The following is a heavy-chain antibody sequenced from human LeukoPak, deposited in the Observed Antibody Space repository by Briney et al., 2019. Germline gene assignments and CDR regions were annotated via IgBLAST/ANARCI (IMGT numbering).Heavy chain of an antibody. CDR2: IYYSGST. V-gene: IGHV4-39*01. CDR3: ARRPYYDFFFDY. D-gene: IGHD3-3*01. J-gene: IGHJ4*02. CDR1: GGSISSSSYY. Sequence: PSETLSLTCTVSGGSISSSSYYWGWIRQPPGKGLEWIGSIYYSGSTYYNPSLKSRVTISVDTSKNPFSLKLSSVTAADTAVYYCARRPYYDFFFDYWGQGTLVTVSS.